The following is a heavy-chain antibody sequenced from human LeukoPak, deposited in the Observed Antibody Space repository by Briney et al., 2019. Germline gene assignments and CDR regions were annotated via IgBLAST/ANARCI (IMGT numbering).Heavy chain of an antibody. V-gene: IGHV1-69*01. D-gene: IGHD3-10*01. Sequence: GSSVKVSCKASGGTFSSYAISWVRQAPGQGLEWMGGIIPIFGTANYAQKFQGRVTITADESTSTAYMELSSLRSEDTAVYYCASCGVRGSGSRSPYYYYMDVWGKGTTVTISS. CDR2: IIPIFGTA. CDR1: GGTFSSYA. J-gene: IGHJ6*03. CDR3: ASCGVRGSGSRSPYYYYMDV.